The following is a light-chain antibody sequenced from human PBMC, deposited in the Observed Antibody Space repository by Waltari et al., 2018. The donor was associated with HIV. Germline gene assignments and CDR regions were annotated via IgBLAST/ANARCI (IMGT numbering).Light chain of an antibody. CDR1: SSTIGTNS. Sequence: QSLLTQSPSTSATPGQRVTISCSGTSSTIGTNSVPWYQQLPGTAPRLLIYNTDQRPSGVPDRISGSRSGTSASLDISGVQSEDEADYYCATWDDSLNAYVFASGTKVNVL. V-gene: IGLV1-44*01. CDR2: NTD. CDR3: ATWDDSLNAYV. J-gene: IGLJ1*01.